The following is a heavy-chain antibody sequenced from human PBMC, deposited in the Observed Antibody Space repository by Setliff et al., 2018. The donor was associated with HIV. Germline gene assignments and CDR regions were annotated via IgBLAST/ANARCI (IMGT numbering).Heavy chain of an antibody. D-gene: IGHD6-19*01. Sequence: SETLSLTCTVSGGSIDSSDYYWGWIRQPPGKGLEWIGSIFYSGRSMYNPSLRSRVTISVDTSKNQLSLSVTSVTAADTAVYYCARGRTQWPNYNYFDPWGLGTLVTVSS. CDR1: GGSIDSSDYY. J-gene: IGHJ5*02. CDR2: IFYSGRS. V-gene: IGHV4-39*07. CDR3: ARGRTQWPNYNYFDP.